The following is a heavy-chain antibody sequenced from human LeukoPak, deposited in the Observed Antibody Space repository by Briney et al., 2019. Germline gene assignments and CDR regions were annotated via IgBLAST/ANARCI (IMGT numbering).Heavy chain of an antibody. CDR3: ARRDYGSKVDY. J-gene: IGHJ4*02. Sequence: SETLSLTCTVSGGSISNYYWSWIRQPPGKGLEWIGYIYYSGCTNYNPSLKSRVTISIDTSKNQFSLKLSSVTAADTAVYYCARRDYGSKVDYWGQGTLVTVSS. CDR1: GGSISNYY. CDR2: IYYSGCT. V-gene: IGHV4-59*08. D-gene: IGHD4-17*01.